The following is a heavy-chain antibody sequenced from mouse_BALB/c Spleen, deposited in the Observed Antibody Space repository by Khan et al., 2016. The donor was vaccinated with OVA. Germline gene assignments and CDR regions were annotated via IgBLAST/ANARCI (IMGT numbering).Heavy chain of an antibody. CDR1: GYAFTNYL. J-gene: IGHJ3*01. CDR3: TRGGFGGFAY. CDR2: INPGSGGT. D-gene: IGHD3-1*01. V-gene: IGHV1-54*01. Sequence: QVRLQQSGAELVRPGTSVKVSCKASGYAFTNYLIEWVKQRPGQGPEWIGVINPGSGGTNYNEKFKGKATLTADKSSSTAYMQLSSLTSDGSAVYFCTRGGFGGFAYWGQGTLVTVSA.